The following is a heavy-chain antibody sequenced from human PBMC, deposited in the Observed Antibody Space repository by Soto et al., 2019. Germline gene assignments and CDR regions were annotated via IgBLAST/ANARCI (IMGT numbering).Heavy chain of an antibody. CDR3: GSVFED. V-gene: IGHV3-74*01. J-gene: IGHJ4*01. CDR1: GFTFSNYW. CDR2: ISHDGSGT. Sequence: PGGSLRLSCAASGFTFSNYWMHWVRQVPGRGLVWVSRISHDGSGTSYADSVKGRFTISRDNAKNTVYLQMNSLRAEDTAVYYCGSVFEDWGHGTLVTVSS.